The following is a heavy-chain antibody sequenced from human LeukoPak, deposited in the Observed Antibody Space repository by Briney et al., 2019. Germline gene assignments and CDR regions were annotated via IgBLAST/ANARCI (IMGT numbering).Heavy chain of an antibody. Sequence: QSGGSLRLSFAASGFTFSSYAMHWVRQAPGKGLEWVAVISYDGSNKYYADSVKGRFTISRDNSKNTLYLQMNSLRAEDTAVYYCARGSEVVVAAMDYWGQGTLVTVSS. V-gene: IGHV3-30-3*01. J-gene: IGHJ4*02. CDR2: ISYDGSNK. CDR1: GFTFSSYA. CDR3: ARGSEVVVAAMDY. D-gene: IGHD2-15*01.